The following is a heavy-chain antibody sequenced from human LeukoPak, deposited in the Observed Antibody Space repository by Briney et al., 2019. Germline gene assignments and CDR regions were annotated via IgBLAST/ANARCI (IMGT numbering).Heavy chain of an antibody. CDR1: GASLSGSAYY. D-gene: IGHD1-26*01. V-gene: IGHV4-39*01. J-gene: IGHJ5*02. CDR2: IYYSGST. CDR3: ARRPIVGSTGFYFDP. Sequence: SETLSLTCTVSGASLSGSAYYWGWIRQPPGKGLEWIGNIYYSGSTYYNASLETRVTISIDTSKNQFSLKLASLTAADTAVYYCARRPIVGSTGFYFDPWGPGTLVTVSS.